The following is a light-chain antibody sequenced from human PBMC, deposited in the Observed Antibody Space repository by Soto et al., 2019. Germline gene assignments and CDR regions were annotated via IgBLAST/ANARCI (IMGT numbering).Light chain of an antibody. CDR2: EVS. CDR3: SSYTSSSTYV. J-gene: IGLJ1*01. CDR1: SSDVGGYNY. V-gene: IGLV2-14*01. Sequence: ALTQPASVSGSPGQSITISCTGTSSDVGGYNYVSWYQQHPGKAPKLMIYEVSYRPSGVSNRFSGSKSGNTASLTISGLQAEDEADYSCSSYTSSSTYVFGTGTKVTVL.